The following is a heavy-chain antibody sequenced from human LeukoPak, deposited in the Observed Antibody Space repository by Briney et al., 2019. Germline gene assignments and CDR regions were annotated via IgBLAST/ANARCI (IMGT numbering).Heavy chain of an antibody. CDR1: GFTVRDNY. D-gene: IGHD4/OR15-4a*01. Sequence: GGSLRLSCAASGFTVRDNYMSWVRQAPGKGLESVSVISNGGDTYYADSVKGRFTISRDISKNTLYLQMNSLRAEDTAVYYCARRAGAYSHPYDYWGQGTLVTVSS. CDR2: ISNGGDT. J-gene: IGHJ4*02. V-gene: IGHV3-53*01. CDR3: ARRAGAYSHPYDY.